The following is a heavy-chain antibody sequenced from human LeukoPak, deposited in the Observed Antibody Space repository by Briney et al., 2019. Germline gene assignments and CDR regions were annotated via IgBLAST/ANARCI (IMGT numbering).Heavy chain of an antibody. D-gene: IGHD6-19*01. CDR3: ARAVAGNRRYYYMDV. CDR2: IYYSGST. J-gene: IGHJ6*03. Sequence: SETLSLTCTVSGGSISSSSYYWGWIRQPPGKGLEWIGSIYYSGSTYYNPSLKSRVTISVDTSKNQFSLKLSSVTAADTAVYYCARAVAGNRRYYYMDVWGKGTTVTVSS. V-gene: IGHV4-39*07. CDR1: GGSISSSSYY.